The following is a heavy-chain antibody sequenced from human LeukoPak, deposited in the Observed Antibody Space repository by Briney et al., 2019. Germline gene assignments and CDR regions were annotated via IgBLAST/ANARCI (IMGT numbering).Heavy chain of an antibody. CDR2: IKGDGIST. J-gene: IGHJ4*02. V-gene: IGHV3-74*01. Sequence: GGSLRLSCAASGFEFSSNWMHWVRHAPGQGLVWVSRIKGDGISTNYADSVKGRFTISRDIAKNTLYLQMNSLRAEDTGVYYCAKDHYWSIDYWGRGTLVTVSS. D-gene: IGHD3-3*01. CDR1: GFEFSSNW. CDR3: AKDHYWSIDY.